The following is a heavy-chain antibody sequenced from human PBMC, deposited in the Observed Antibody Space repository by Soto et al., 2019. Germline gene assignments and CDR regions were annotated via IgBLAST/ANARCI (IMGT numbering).Heavy chain of an antibody. D-gene: IGHD5-12*01. CDR2: IDRSGRT. CDR1: GGSISSPNW. J-gene: IGHJ4*02. CDR3: ARDSSRRGYSYGTYQFDS. Sequence: QVQLQESGPGLVKPSGTLSLTCAVSGGSISSPNWWSWVRQPPGKGLEWIGEIDRSGRTSYNPSLKSRVVMSVDKSNDQFSLKLTSVTAADTAMYFCARDSSRRGYSYGTYQFDSWGQGTLVTVSS. V-gene: IGHV4-4*02.